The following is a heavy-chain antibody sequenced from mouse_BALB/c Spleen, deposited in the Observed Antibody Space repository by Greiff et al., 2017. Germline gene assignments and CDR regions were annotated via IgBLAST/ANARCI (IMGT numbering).Heavy chain of an antibody. V-gene: IGHV14-3*02. Sequence: EVQLHQSGAELVKPGASVKLSCTASGFNIKDTYMHWVKQRPEQGLEWIGRIDPANGNTKYDPKFQGKATITADTSSNTAYLQLSSLTSEDTAVYYCAPYYYGSSYGYFDVWGAGTTVTVSS. CDR3: APYYYGSSYGYFDV. J-gene: IGHJ1*01. D-gene: IGHD1-1*01. CDR1: GFNIKDTY. CDR2: IDPANGNT.